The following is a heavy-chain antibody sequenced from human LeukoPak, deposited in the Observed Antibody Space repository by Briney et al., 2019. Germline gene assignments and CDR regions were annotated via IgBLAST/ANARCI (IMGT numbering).Heavy chain of an antibody. D-gene: IGHD3-22*01. CDR1: GGSISSGTYY. V-gene: IGHV4-39*07. CDR3: ARDNYYDSSGSGGAGDAFDI. Sequence: SETLSLTCTVSGGSISSGTYYWAWIRQPPGKGLEWIGTIYHSGSTYYNPSLKSRVTISVDTSKNQFSLKLSSVTAADTAVYYCARDNYYDSSGSGGAGDAFDIWGQGTMVTVSS. CDR2: IYHSGST. J-gene: IGHJ3*02.